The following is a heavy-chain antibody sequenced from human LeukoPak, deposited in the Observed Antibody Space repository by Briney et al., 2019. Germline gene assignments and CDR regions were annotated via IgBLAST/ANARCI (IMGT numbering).Heavy chain of an antibody. J-gene: IGHJ6*03. CDR3: ARTTGSFYFYYYMDV. D-gene: IGHD1-26*01. CDR2: IYYSRST. Sequence: KPSETLSLTCTVSGGSISSGSYYWGWIRQPPGKGLEWIGSIYYSRSTYYNPSLKSRVTISVDTSKNQFSLKLSSVTAADTAVYYCARTTGSFYFYYYMDVWGKGTTVTVSS. CDR1: GGSISSGSYY. V-gene: IGHV4-39*07.